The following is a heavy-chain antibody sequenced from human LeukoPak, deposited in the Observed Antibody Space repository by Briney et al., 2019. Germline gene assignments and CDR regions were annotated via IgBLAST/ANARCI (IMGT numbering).Heavy chain of an antibody. D-gene: IGHD2-15*01. CDR1: GGTFSSYA. V-gene: IGHV1-69*04. CDR2: IIPILGIA. CDR3: ARDLARGYCSGGSCYPPHYYYGMDV. Sequence: SVKVSCKASGGTFSSYAISWVRQAPGQGLEWMGRIIPILGIANYAQKFQGRVTITADKSTSTAYMELSSLRSEDTAVYYCARDLARGYCSGGSCYPPHYYYGMDVWGQGTTVTVSS. J-gene: IGHJ6*02.